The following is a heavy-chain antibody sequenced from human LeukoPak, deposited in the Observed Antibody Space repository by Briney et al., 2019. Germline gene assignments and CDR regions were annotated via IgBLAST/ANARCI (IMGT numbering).Heavy chain of an antibody. Sequence: GGSLRLSCAASGFTFSSYSIHWVRQAPGKGLEWVSSISTGSSYIYYADSVKGRFTISRDNAKNSLYLQMNSLRAEDTAVYYCARGEGYYDILTGYSIDYWGQGTLVTVSS. J-gene: IGHJ4*02. CDR2: ISTGSSYI. V-gene: IGHV3-21*01. CDR1: GFTFSSYS. CDR3: ARGEGYYDILTGYSIDY. D-gene: IGHD3-9*01.